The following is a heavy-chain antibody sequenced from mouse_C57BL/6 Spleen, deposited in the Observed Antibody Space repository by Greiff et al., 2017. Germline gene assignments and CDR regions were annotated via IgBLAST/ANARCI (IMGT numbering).Heavy chain of an antibody. CDR1: GYTFTDYY. CDR3: ARGGRCDYYCRWYFDV. J-gene: IGHJ1*03. Sequence: EVKLQHSGPELVKPGASVKISCKASGYTFTDYYMTWVKQSPGKSLEWIGDINPNNGGTSYNQKFKGKATLTVDTSSSTAYMELRSLTSEDSADYDFARGGRCDYYCRWYFDVWGTGTTVTVST. V-gene: IGHV1-26*01. D-gene: IGHD1-1*01. CDR2: INPNNGGT.